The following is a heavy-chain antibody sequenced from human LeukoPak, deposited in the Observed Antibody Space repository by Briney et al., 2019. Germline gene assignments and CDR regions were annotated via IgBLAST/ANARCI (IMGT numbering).Heavy chain of an antibody. J-gene: IGHJ4*02. CDR2: ISTYNGDT. V-gene: IGHV1-18*01. CDR1: GYAFTRYA. Sequence: ASVKVSCKGSGYAFTRYAITWVRRAPGQGLEWMGWISTYNGDTKYAQNLQGRVTMTRDTSTNTAYMELRSLRSDDTAVYYCARDPSNSSGRYIFFDFWGQGTLVAVSS. D-gene: IGHD6-13*01. CDR3: ARDPSNSSGRYIFFDF.